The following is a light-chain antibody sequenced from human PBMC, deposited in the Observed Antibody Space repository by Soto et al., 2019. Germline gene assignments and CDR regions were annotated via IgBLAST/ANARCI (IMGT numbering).Light chain of an antibody. J-gene: IGKJ1*01. Sequence: EIVLTQSPATLSFSPGERATLSCRASQSVSSYLAWYQQKPGQAPRLLFYDASNRATGIPARFSGSGSGTDFTLTISSLEPEDFAVYYCQQRSNWPPWTFVQGTKVEIK. CDR2: DAS. V-gene: IGKV3-11*01. CDR3: QQRSNWPPWT. CDR1: QSVSSY.